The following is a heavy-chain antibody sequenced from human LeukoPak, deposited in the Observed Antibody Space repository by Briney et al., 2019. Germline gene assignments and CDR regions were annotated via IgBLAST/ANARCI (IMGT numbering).Heavy chain of an antibody. CDR2: ISYTGHT. V-gene: IGHV4-39*01. Sequence: SETLSLTCSVSGGAISTTTYYWGWIRQPPEKGLEWIASISYTGHTFYNPSLKSRVTISVDTSKNQFSLNLRSVTAADTALYYCARGPPPSRRPLLPIAPFDYWGQGILVTVSS. J-gene: IGHJ4*02. CDR3: ARGPPPSRRPLLPIAPFDY. CDR1: GGAISTTTYY. D-gene: IGHD1-26*01.